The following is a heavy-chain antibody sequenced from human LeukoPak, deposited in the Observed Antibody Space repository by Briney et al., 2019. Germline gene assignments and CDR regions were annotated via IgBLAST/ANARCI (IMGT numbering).Heavy chain of an antibody. J-gene: IGHJ4*02. CDR2: IYTGGTI. CDR3: ALLWYGELPQVDY. Sequence: GGSLRLSCAASGFSVNNNYMTWVRQAPGKGLEWVSLIYTGGTIYYADSVKGRSTISRDNSKNTLYLQMNSLTAEDTAVYYCALLWYGELPQVDYWGQGTLVTVSS. V-gene: IGHV3-53*01. D-gene: IGHD3-10*01. CDR1: GFSVNNNY.